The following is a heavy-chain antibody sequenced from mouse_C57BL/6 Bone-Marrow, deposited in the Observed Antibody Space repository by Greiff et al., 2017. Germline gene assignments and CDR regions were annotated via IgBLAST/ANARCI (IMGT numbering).Heavy chain of an antibody. CDR1: GYSFTGYY. CDR2: INPSTGGT. Sequence: VQLQQSGPELVKPGASVKISCKASGYSFTGYYMNWVKQSPEKSLEWIGEINPSTGGTTYNQKFKAKATLTVDKSSSTADMQLKSLTSEDSAVYYCASGLPYAMDYWGQGTSVTVSS. V-gene: IGHV1-42*01. D-gene: IGHD5-5*01. CDR3: ASGLPYAMDY. J-gene: IGHJ4*01.